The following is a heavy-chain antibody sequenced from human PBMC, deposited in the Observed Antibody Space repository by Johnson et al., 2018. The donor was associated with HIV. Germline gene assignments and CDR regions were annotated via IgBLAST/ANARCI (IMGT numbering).Heavy chain of an antibody. J-gene: IGHJ3*01. Sequence: VQLVESGGGLVQPGGSLRLSCAVSGFTFSNFAMHWVRQAPGKGLEYVSAISSNGIGTYYANSVDGRFTISRDNDKNTLYLEMGSLRVEDTAVYYCARSGPNWAFDFWGQGTMVTVSS. V-gene: IGHV3-64*01. D-gene: IGHD1-1*01. CDR3: ARSGPNWAFDF. CDR1: GFTFSNFA. CDR2: ISSNGIGT.